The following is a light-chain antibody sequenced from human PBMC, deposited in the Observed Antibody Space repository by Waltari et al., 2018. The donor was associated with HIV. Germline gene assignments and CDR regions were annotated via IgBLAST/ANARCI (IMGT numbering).Light chain of an antibody. V-gene: IGKV4-1*01. Sequence: DIVMTQSPASLAVSLGERATINCKSSQSVLYSSNNKNYLAWYQQKAGQPPKLLINWASTRESGVPDRFSGSGSGTDFTLTISSLQAEDVAVYYCQQYYSTPFTFGPGTKVDIK. CDR1: QSVLYSSNNKNY. CDR2: WAS. J-gene: IGKJ3*01. CDR3: QQYYSTPFT.